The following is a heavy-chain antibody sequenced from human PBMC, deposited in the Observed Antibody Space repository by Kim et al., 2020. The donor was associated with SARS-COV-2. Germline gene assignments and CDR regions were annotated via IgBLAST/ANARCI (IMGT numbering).Heavy chain of an antibody. D-gene: IGHD3-10*01. CDR3: ATGVSTFDS. V-gene: IGHV3-15*01. CDR2: GGTT. Sequence: GGTTYYTAHVKGRFTISSDDSRNTLFLQMNSLKTEDTAVYYCATGVSTFDSWGQGTLVTVSS. J-gene: IGHJ4*02.